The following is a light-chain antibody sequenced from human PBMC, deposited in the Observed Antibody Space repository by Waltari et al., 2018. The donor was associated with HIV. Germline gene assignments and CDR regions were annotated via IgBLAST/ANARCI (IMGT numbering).Light chain of an antibody. CDR1: QRVTTN. CDR3: QQYNTWPQT. J-gene: IGKJ1*01. Sequence: DIEMTQSPATLSVSPGERVNLSCRANQRVTTNLAWYQQKPGQAPRLLIYGTSTRATGCPGRFSGSGSGTEFTLTISSLQSEEFAVYYCQQYNTWPQTFGQGTRVEI. CDR2: GTS. V-gene: IGKV3-15*01.